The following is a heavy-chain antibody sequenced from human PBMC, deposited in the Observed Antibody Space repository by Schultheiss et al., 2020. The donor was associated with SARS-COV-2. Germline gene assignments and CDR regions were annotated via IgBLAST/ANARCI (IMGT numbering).Heavy chain of an antibody. J-gene: IGHJ4*02. CDR2: MNPNSGNT. Sequence: ASVKVSCEASGYTFTGYYMHWVRQATGQGLEWMGWMNPNSGNTGYAQKFQGRVTMTRNTSISTAYMELSSLRSEDTAVYYCARHGGGSGYYGFDYWGQGTLVTVSS. CDR1: GYTFTGYY. D-gene: IGHD3-22*01. V-gene: IGHV1-8*02. CDR3: ARHGGGSGYYGFDY.